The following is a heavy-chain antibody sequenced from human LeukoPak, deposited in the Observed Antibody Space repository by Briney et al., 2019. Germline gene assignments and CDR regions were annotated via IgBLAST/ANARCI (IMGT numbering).Heavy chain of an antibody. Sequence: SETLSLTCTVSGGSISSSSYYWGWIRQPPGKGLEWIGSIYYSGSTNYNPSLKSRVTISVDTSKNQFSLKLSSVTAADTAVYYCARLNRDSSSWPLFDYWGQGTLVTVSS. CDR3: ARLNRDSSSWPLFDY. J-gene: IGHJ4*02. V-gene: IGHV4-39*07. CDR1: GGSISSSSYY. D-gene: IGHD6-13*01. CDR2: IYYSGST.